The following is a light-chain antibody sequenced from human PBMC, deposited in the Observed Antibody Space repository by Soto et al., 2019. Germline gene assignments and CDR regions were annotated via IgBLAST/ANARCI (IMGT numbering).Light chain of an antibody. CDR2: SNN. CDR3: AAWDDCLNGYV. CDR1: SSNIGSNT. J-gene: IGLJ1*01. V-gene: IGLV1-44*01. Sequence: QSVLTQPPSASGTPGQRVTISCSGSSSNIGSNTVNWYQQLPGTAPKLLIYSNNQRPSGVPDRFSGSKSGTSASLAISGLQSEDEAEYYCAAWDDCLNGYVFGSGTKVTVI.